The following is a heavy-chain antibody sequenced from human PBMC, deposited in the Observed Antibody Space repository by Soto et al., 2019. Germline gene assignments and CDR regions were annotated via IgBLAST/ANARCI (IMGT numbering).Heavy chain of an antibody. J-gene: IGHJ5*02. CDR1: GYTFTGYF. CDR3: ARVIRGAYYNSPLDT. Sequence: GDSVKVSCKASGYTFTGYFMHWVRQAPGQGLEWMGWINPYSGGADYAQSFQGRVTMTRDTSISTVYMELSRLRFGDTAVYYCARVIRGAYYNSPLDTWGQGTVVTVSS. CDR2: INPYSGGA. V-gene: IGHV1-2*02. D-gene: IGHD3-10*01.